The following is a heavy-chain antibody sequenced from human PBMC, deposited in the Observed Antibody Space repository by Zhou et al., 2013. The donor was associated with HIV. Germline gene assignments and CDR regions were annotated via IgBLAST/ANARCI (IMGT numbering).Heavy chain of an antibody. CDR2: IIPFVATT. J-gene: IGHJ3*01. CDR1: GDIFRSYI. D-gene: IGHD6-13*01. CDR3: ARAPGLSSSWYVPADAFDV. Sequence: QVQLVQSGAEVKRPGSSVKVSCKASGDIFRSYIISWVRQAPGQGLEWMGRIIPFVATTAYAQRFQGRVTITADESTTTVYMDLTTLTSEDTAVYYCARAPGLSSSWYVPADAFDVWGQGTMVTVSS. V-gene: IGHV1-69*11.